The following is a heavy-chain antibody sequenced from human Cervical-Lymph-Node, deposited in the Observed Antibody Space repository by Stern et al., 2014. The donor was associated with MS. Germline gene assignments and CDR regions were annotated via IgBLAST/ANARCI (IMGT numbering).Heavy chain of an antibody. Sequence: VQLVESGAEVKKPGASVNVSCKASGYTFSSFAITWGRQAPGQGLEWMGTITVYNGNTNYAQRVQDRVTMTTDTSTNPPYMEVRTLRSDDTALYYCARGWGDTSHWGQGTLVTVSS. CDR3: ARGWGDTSH. D-gene: IGHD2-2*01. V-gene: IGHV1-18*01. CDR1: GYTFSSFA. CDR2: ITVYNGNT. J-gene: IGHJ4*02.